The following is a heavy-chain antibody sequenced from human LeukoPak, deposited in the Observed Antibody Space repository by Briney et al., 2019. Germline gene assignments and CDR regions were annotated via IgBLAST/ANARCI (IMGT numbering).Heavy chain of an antibody. V-gene: IGHV3-33*01. CDR2: IWYDGSNK. CDR1: GFTFNTYA. Sequence: PGKSLRLSCAASGFTFNTYALHWVRQAPGKGLEWVAVIWYDGSNKYYADSVRGRFTISRDNSKNTLYLQMNSLRADDTAIYYCVRDPSCSGGGCYYYYGMDVWGQGTTVTVSS. J-gene: IGHJ6*02. CDR3: VRDPSCSGGGCYYYYGMDV. D-gene: IGHD2-15*01.